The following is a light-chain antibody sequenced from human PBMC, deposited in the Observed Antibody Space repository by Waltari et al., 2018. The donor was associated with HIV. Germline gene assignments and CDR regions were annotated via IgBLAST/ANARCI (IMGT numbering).Light chain of an antibody. J-gene: IGLJ2*01. CDR2: DVD. Sequence: QSALTQPASVSGSPGQSITISSSGTSSDISTYHFFSWYQKHPDKAPNLLIYDVDTRPSGVPRRFSGSKSGDTASLTISAIQADDEADYFCSSYTTTNTVVFGGGTKVSVL. V-gene: IGLV2-14*03. CDR1: SSDISTYHF. CDR3: SSYTTTNTVV.